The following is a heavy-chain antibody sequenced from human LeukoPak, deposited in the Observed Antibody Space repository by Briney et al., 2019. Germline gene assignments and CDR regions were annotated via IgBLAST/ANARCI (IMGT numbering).Heavy chain of an antibody. D-gene: IGHD3-22*01. CDR3: ASRSYYYDSSGHDAFDI. V-gene: IGHV1-46*01. J-gene: IGHJ3*02. CDR2: INPSGGST. Sequence: ASVKVSCKTSGYTFTGYYMHWVRQAPGQGLEWMGIINPSGGSTSYAQKFQGRVTMTRDMSTSTVYMELSSLRSEGTAVYYCASRSYYYDSSGHDAFDIWGQGTMVTVSS. CDR1: GYTFTGYY.